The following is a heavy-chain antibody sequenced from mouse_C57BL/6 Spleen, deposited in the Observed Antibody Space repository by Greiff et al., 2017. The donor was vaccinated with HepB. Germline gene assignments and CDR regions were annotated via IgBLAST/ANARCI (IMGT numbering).Heavy chain of an antibody. CDR2: INPNNGGT. J-gene: IGHJ2*01. Sequence: EVQLQQSGPELVKPGASVKISCKASGYTFTDYYMNWVKQSHGKSLEWIGDINPNNGGTSYNQKFKGKATLTVDKSSSTAYMELRSLTSEDSAVYYCAITTVVATDDYWGQGTTLTVSS. CDR1: GYTFTDYY. V-gene: IGHV1-26*01. CDR3: AITTVVATDDY. D-gene: IGHD1-1*01.